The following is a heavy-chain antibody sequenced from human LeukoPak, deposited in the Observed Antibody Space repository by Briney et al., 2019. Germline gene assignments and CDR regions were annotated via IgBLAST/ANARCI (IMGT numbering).Heavy chain of an antibody. J-gene: IGHJ4*02. Sequence: GASVKVSCKASGYSFTSYGISWVRQAPGQGLEWMGWISAYNGNTNFAQKFQGRVTMTTDTSTSTAYMELRSLRSDDTAIYYCVRDYQQQLYLYYFDYWGQGTLVTVPS. CDR3: VRDYQQQLYLYYFDY. CDR2: ISAYNGNT. CDR1: GYSFTSYG. V-gene: IGHV1-18*01. D-gene: IGHD3-16*02.